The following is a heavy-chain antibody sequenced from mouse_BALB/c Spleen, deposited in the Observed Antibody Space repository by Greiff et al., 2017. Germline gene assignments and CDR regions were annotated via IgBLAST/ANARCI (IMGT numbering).Heavy chain of an antibody. CDR1: GFTFSSYA. V-gene: IGHV5-6-4*02. CDR3: TRDVATVVDAY. J-gene: IGHJ3*01. Sequence: EVMLVESGGGLVQPGGSLKLSCAASGFTFSSYAMSWVRQSPEKRLEWVAEISSGGSYTYYPDSVKGRFTISRDNAKNTLYLQMSSLKSEDTAMYYCTRDVATVVDAYWGQGTLVTVSA. CDR2: ISSGGSYT. D-gene: IGHD1-1*01.